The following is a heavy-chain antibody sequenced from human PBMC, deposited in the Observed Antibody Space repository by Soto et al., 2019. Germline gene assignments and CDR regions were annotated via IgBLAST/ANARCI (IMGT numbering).Heavy chain of an antibody. CDR1: GFTFSSYV. D-gene: IGHD3-10*01. Sequence: PGGSLRLSCVASGFTFSSYVMSWVRQAPGKGLEWVAVIGGSDDTTYYADSVKGRFTISRDNSKNTLYLQMNSLRVEDTAVYYCAKKRGAFDIWGQGTMVTVSS. CDR2: IGGSDDTT. CDR3: AKKRGAFDI. V-gene: IGHV3-23*01. J-gene: IGHJ3*02.